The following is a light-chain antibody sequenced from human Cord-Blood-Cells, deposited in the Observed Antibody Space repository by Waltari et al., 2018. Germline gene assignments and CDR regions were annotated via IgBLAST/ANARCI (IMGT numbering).Light chain of an antibody. Sequence: SYELTQPPSVSVSPGQTASFPCSGDKLGATYACWYQQKPGQSPVLVIYQDSKRPSGIPERFSGSNSGNTATLTISGTQAMDEADYYCQAWDSSTDPPGDVVFGGGTKLTVL. CDR3: QAWDSSTDPPGDVV. CDR2: QDS. J-gene: IGLJ2*01. CDR1: KLGATY. V-gene: IGLV3-1*01.